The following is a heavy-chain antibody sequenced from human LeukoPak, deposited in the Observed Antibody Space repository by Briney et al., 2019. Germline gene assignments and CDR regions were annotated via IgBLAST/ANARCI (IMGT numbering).Heavy chain of an antibody. CDR3: ARGGPYGSGSYWAEGAFDI. J-gene: IGHJ3*02. D-gene: IGHD3-10*01. Sequence: SETLSLTCTVSGGSISSGDYYWSWIRQPPGKGLEWIGYIYYSGSTYYNPSLKSRVTISVDTSENQFSLKLSSVTAADTAVYYCARGGPYGSGSYWAEGAFDIWGQGTMVTVSS. CDR1: GGSISSGDYY. V-gene: IGHV4-30-4*08. CDR2: IYYSGST.